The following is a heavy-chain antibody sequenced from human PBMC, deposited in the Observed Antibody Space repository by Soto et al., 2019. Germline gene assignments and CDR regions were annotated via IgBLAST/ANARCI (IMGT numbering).Heavy chain of an antibody. CDR2: INHSGST. D-gene: IGHD1-26*01. CDR1: GGSFSGYY. V-gene: IGHV4-34*01. J-gene: IGHJ4*02. Sequence: SETLSLTCAVYGGSFSGYYWSWIRQPPGKGLEWIGEINHSGSTNYNPSLKSRVTISVDTSKNQFSLKLSSVTAADTAVYYCAGLLLGSAGAYFDYWGQGTLVTVSS. CDR3: AGLLLGSAGAYFDY.